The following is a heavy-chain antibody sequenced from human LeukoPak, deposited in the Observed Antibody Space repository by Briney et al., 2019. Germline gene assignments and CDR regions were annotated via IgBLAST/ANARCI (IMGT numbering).Heavy chain of an antibody. J-gene: IGHJ4*02. CDR3: ARGLDYGFDY. CDR2: IIPIFGTA. Sequence: SVKGSCKASGGTFSSYAISWVRQAPGQGLEWMGGIIPIFGTANYAQKFQGRVTITADESTRTDYMERSSPRSEDTAVYYCARGLDYGFDYWGQGTLVTVSS. D-gene: IGHD4-17*01. V-gene: IGHV1-69*13. CDR1: GGTFSSYA.